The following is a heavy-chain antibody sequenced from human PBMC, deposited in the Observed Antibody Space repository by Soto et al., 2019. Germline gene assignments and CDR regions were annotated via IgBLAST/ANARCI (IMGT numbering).Heavy chain of an antibody. J-gene: IGHJ4*02. CDR2: ISGSGGST. V-gene: IGHV3-23*01. CDR3: AKASSITMIVVVPSPFDY. Sequence: VGSLRLSGAASGFTFSSYAMSWVRQAPGKGLEWVSAISGSGGSTYYADSVKGRFTISRDNSKNTLYLQMNSLRAEDTAVYYCAKASSITMIVVVPSPFDYWGQGTLVTVSS. D-gene: IGHD3-22*01. CDR1: GFTFSSYA.